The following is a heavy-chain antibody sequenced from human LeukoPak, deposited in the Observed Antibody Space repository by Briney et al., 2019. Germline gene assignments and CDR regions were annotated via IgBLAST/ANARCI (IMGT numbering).Heavy chain of an antibody. Sequence: GGSLRLSCAASGFTFDDYAMHWVWQAPGKGLEWVSGISWNSGSIGYADSVKGRFTISRDNAKNSLYLQMNSLRAEDMALYYCAKGGKHHYYYYYMDVWGKGTTVTVSS. CDR3: AKGGKHHYYYYYMDV. CDR1: GFTFDDYA. V-gene: IGHV3-9*03. D-gene: IGHD1-26*01. CDR2: ISWNSGSI. J-gene: IGHJ6*03.